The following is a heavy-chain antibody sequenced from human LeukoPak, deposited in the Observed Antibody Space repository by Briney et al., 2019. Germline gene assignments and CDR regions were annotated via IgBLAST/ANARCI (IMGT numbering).Heavy chain of an antibody. D-gene: IGHD5-24*01. CDR3: AKGDGGGY. V-gene: IGHV3-23*05. CDR1: GFTFSSYA. J-gene: IGHJ4*02. CDR2: IFRSGSTT. Sequence: PGGSLRLSCAASGFTFSSYAMSWVRQAPGWGLEWVSAIFRSGSTTYYADSVKGRFTISRDNSKNSLYLQMNSLRTEDTALYYCAKGDGGGYWGQGTLVTVSS.